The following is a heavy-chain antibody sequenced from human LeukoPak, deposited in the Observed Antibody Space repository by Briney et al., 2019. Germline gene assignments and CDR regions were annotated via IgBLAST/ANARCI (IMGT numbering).Heavy chain of an antibody. CDR2: IHHSGNT. CDR3: AREDITMVRGVKSRYMDV. CDR1: GGSFSGYY. D-gene: IGHD3-10*01. V-gene: IGHV4-34*01. Sequence: PSETLSLTCAVYGGSFSGYYWSWIRQPPGKGLEWIGDIHHSGNTNSNPSLKSRVTMSVDTSKNQFSLKLSSLTAADTAMYYCAREDITMVRGVKSRYMDVWGKGTTVTVSS. J-gene: IGHJ6*03.